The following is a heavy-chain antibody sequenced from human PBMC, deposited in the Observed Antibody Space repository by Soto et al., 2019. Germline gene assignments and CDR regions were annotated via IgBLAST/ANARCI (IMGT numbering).Heavy chain of an antibody. CDR1: GFTFSSYG. CDR3: AKEGGLSGSYYISSSYYFDY. CDR2: ISYDGSNT. D-gene: IGHD1-26*01. J-gene: IGHJ4*02. Sequence: GGSLRLSCAASGFTFSSYGMHWVRQAPGKGLEWVAIISYDGSNTYYADSVKGRFTISRDNSKNTLYLQMNSLRAEDTSVYYCAKEGGLSGSYYISSSYYFDYWGQGTXVTVSS. V-gene: IGHV3-30*18.